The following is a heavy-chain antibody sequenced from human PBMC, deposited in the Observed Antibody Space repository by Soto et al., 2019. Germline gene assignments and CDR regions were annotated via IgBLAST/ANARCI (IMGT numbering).Heavy chain of an antibody. Sequence: SVKVSCKASGGTFSSYAISWVRQAPGQGLEWMGGIIPIFGTANYAQKFQGRVTITADESTSTAYMELSSLRSEDTAVYYCARGYYYDSSGPFSDAFEIWGQGTMVTVSS. CDR1: GGTFSSYA. CDR3: ARGYYYDSSGPFSDAFEI. J-gene: IGHJ3*02. CDR2: IIPIFGTA. D-gene: IGHD3-22*01. V-gene: IGHV1-69*13.